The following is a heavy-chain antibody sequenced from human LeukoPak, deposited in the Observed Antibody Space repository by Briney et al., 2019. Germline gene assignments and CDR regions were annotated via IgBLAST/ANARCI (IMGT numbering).Heavy chain of an antibody. J-gene: IGHJ4*02. CDR1: GFTFSSYA. D-gene: IGHD3-3*01. Sequence: GGSLRLSCAASGFTFSSYAMHWVRQAPGKGLEWVAVISYDGSNKYYADSVKGRFTISRDNSKNTLYLQMNSLRAEDTAVYYCARVREKYYDFWSGYVYWGQGTLVTVSS. V-gene: IGHV3-30-3*01. CDR3: ARVREKYYDFWSGYVY. CDR2: ISYDGSNK.